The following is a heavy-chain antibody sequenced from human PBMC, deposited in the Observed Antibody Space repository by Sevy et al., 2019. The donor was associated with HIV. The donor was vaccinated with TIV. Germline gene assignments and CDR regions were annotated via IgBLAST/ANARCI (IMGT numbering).Heavy chain of an antibody. J-gene: IGHJ1*01. V-gene: IGHV3-21*01. CDR3: VRGPDNYDSSGYYFQ. CDR2: ISSDSGYI. D-gene: IGHD3-22*01. Sequence: GGSLRLSCAASGFTFNRYAMHWVRQAPGKGPEWVSSISSDSGYIYHADSVKGRFTISRDNGKNSLYLQMKSLRAEDTAVYYCVRGPDNYDSSGYYFQWGQGTLVTVSS. CDR1: GFTFNRYA.